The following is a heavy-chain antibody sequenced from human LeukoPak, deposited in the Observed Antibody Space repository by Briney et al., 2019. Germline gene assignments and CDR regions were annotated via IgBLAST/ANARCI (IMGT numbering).Heavy chain of an antibody. CDR2: ISAYNGNT. CDR3: ARMLELPGGFDP. D-gene: IGHD1-7*01. J-gene: IGHJ5*02. V-gene: IGHV1-18*01. CDR1: GGTFSSYA. Sequence: ASVKVSCKASGGTFSSYAISWVRQAPGQGLEWMGWISAYNGNTNYAQKLQGRVTMTTDTSTSTAYMELRSLRSDDTAVYYCARMLELPGGFDPWGQGTLVTVSS.